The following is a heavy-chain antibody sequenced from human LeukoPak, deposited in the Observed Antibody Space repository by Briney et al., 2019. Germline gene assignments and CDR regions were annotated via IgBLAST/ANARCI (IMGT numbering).Heavy chain of an antibody. D-gene: IGHD6-19*01. J-gene: IGHJ5*02. Sequence: PGGSLRLSCAASGFTFSSYWMNWARQAPGKGLEWVASINHNGNVNYYVDSVKGRFTISRDNAKNLLYLLMNSLRAEDTAVYYCASYLFGSGWYGFDPRGQGTLVTVSS. CDR3: ASYLFGSGWYGFDP. CDR1: GFTFSSYW. CDR2: INHNGNVN. V-gene: IGHV3-7*01.